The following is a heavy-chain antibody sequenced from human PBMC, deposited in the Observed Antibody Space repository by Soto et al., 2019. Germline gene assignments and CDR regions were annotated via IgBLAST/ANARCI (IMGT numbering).Heavy chain of an antibody. V-gene: IGHV3-30*18. CDR2: ISYDGSNK. D-gene: IGHD3-10*01. J-gene: IGHJ4*02. CDR3: AKAGGPYYYGSGSYFVY. CDR1: GFTFSSYG. Sequence: VQLVESGGGVVQPGRSLRLSCAASGFTFSSYGMHWVRQAPGKGLEWVAVISYDGSNKYYADSVKGRFTISRDNSKNTLYLQMNSLRAEDTAVYYCAKAGGPYYYGSGSYFVYWGQGTLVTVSS.